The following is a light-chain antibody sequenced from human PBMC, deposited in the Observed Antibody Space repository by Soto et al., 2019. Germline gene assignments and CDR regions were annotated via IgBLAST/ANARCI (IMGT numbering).Light chain of an antibody. CDR3: QQSYSTPLT. CDR2: DAS. J-gene: IGKJ4*01. CDR1: QNIKTY. Sequence: DIRTTQSPSSLSASVGDRVTITCRASQNIKTYLNWYQHKLGEAPKLLIYDASNLQGGVPSRFSGSGSGTDFTLTISSLQPEDFATYYCQQSYSTPLTFGGGTKVGIK. V-gene: IGKV1-39*01.